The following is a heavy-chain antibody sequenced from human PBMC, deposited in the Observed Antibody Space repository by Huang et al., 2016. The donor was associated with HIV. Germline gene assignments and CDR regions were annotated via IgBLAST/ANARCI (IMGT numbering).Heavy chain of an antibody. J-gene: IGHJ3*02. D-gene: IGHD3-22*01. CDR1: GGSITSSCYY. CDR3: ARHFSYYDSSGYTPWDAFDI. CDR2: IYYSGST. Sequence: QLQLQGSGPGLAKPSETLSLTCTVSGGSITSSCYYWGWIRQPPGKGLEWVGSIYYSGSTDYNPSLKSRVTVSVDTSKNQFSLRRSSVTAADTAVYYCARHFSYYDSSGYTPWDAFDIWGQGTMVTVSS. V-gene: IGHV4-39*01.